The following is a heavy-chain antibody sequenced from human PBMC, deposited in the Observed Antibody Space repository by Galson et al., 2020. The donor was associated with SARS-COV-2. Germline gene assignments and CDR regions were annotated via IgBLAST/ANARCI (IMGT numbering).Heavy chain of an antibody. CDR2: ISYDGSNK. V-gene: IGHV3-30*14. CDR3: ARGRPAAGLFGY. Sequence: GGSLRLSCAASGFTFSSYAMHWVRQAPGKGLEWVAVISYDGSNKYYADSVKGRFTISRDNSKNTLYLQMNSLRAEDTAVYYCARGRPAAGLFGYWGQGTLVTVSS. D-gene: IGHD6-13*01. CDR1: GFTFSSYA. J-gene: IGHJ4*02.